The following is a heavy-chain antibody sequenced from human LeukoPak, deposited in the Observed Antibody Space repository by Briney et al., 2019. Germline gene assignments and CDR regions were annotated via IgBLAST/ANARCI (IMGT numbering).Heavy chain of an antibody. CDR1: GFTFSSYS. CDR3: AKSSVESGYGALDI. Sequence: GGSLRLSCAASGFTFSSYSMNWVRQAPGKGLEWVSSISSSSSYIYYADSVKGRFTISRDNAKNSLYLQMNSLRAEDTAVYYCAKSSVESGYGALDIWGQGTMVTVSS. D-gene: IGHD5-12*01. V-gene: IGHV3-21*04. CDR2: ISSSSSYI. J-gene: IGHJ3*02.